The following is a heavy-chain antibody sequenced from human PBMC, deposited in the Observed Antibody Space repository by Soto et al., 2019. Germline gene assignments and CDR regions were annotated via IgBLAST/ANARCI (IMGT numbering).Heavy chain of an antibody. CDR2: IYSAGNH. CDR3: ARDFVVGGPTINYYYGMDV. J-gene: IGHJ6*02. Sequence: PGGSLRLSCAASGFTVSSNYMSWFRQAPGKGLEGISIIYSAGNHYYADSVKGRFPISRDNSKNTLYLQMNSLGAEDTAVYYCARDFVVGGPTINYYYGMDVWGQGTTVTVSS. D-gene: IGHD1-26*01. V-gene: IGHV3-66*01. CDR1: GFTVSSNY.